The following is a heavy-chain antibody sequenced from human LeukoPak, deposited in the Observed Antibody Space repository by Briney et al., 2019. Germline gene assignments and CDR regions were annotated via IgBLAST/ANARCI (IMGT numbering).Heavy chain of an antibody. J-gene: IGHJ5*02. CDR2: IYYSGST. CDR3: ARSTYCSGGSCSHNWFDP. CDR1: GGSISSSSYY. V-gene: IGHV4-39*07. D-gene: IGHD2-15*01. Sequence: SETLSLTCTVSGGSISSSSYYWGWIRQPPGKGLEWIGSIYYSGSTYYNPSLKSRVTISVDTSKDQFSLKLSSVTAADTAVYYCARSTYCSGGSCSHNWFDPWGQGTLVTVSS.